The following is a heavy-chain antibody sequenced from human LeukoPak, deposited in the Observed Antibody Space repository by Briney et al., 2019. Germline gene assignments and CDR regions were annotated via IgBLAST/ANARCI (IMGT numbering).Heavy chain of an antibody. CDR2: IYHSGST. CDR3: ARHISGYYNYYYYYYMDV. Sequence: SETLSLTCGVSGYSISSGYYWGWIRQPPGKGLEWIGSIYHSGSTYYNPSLKSRVTISVDTSKNQFSLKLSSVTVADTAVYYCARHISGYYNYYYYYYMDVWGKGTTVTVSS. J-gene: IGHJ6*03. V-gene: IGHV4-38-2*01. CDR1: GYSISSGYY. D-gene: IGHD3-22*01.